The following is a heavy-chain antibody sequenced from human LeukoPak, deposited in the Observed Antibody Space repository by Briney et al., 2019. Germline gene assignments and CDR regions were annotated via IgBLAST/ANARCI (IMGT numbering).Heavy chain of an antibody. CDR3: ARGSSSWGLSILGCYMDV. J-gene: IGHJ6*03. Sequence: PSETLSLTCAVYGGSFSGYYWSWIRQPPGKGLEWIGEINHSGSTNYNPSLKSRVTISVDTSKNQFSLKLSSVTAADTAVYYCARGSSSWGLSILGCYMDVWGKGTTVTVSS. CDR2: INHSGST. CDR1: GGSFSGYY. V-gene: IGHV4-34*01. D-gene: IGHD6-13*01.